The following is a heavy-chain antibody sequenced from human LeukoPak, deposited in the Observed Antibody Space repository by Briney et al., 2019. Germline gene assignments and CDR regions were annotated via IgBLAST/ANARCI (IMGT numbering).Heavy chain of an antibody. CDR3: AKDTGIPADAITMEDNAFDI. D-gene: IGHD3-3*01. CDR1: GFIFDDHG. CDR2: ISWSSGII. J-gene: IGHJ3*02. Sequence: GGSLRLSCAASGFIFDDHGMHWVRQAPGKGLEWVSGISWSSGIIGYADSVKGRFTISRDNAKNSLYLQMESLRAEDTAVYYCAKDTGIPADAITMEDNAFDIWGQGTMVTVSS. V-gene: IGHV3-9*01.